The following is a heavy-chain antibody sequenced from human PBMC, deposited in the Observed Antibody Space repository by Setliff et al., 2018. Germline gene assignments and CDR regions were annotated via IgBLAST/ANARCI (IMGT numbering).Heavy chain of an antibody. CDR1: GYTFTDYA. J-gene: IGHJ6*03. CDR3: ARDKGYDSSGYYFYYYYYMDV. V-gene: IGHV1-3*01. CDR2: INPGNGNT. Sequence: GASVKVSCKASGYTFTDYAMHWVRQAPGQRIAWMGWINPGNGNTKYSQKFQGRVTITRDTSASTAYMELSSLRSEDTAVYYCARDKGYDSSGYYFYYYYYMDVWGKGTTVTVSS. D-gene: IGHD3-22*01.